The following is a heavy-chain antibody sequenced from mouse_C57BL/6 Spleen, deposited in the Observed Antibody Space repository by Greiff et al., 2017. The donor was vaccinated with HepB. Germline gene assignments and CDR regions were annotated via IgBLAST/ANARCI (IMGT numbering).Heavy chain of an antibody. J-gene: IGHJ3*01. CDR3: ARGYDYDVRFAY. CDR1: GYTFTSYW. Sequence: QVQLQQPGAELVKPGASVKLSCKASGYTFTSYWMHWVKQRPGQGLEWIGMIHPNSGSTNYNEKFKSKATLTVDKSSSTAYMQLSSLTSEDSADYYCARGYDYDVRFAYWGQGTLVTVSA. D-gene: IGHD2-4*01. CDR2: IHPNSGST. V-gene: IGHV1-64*01.